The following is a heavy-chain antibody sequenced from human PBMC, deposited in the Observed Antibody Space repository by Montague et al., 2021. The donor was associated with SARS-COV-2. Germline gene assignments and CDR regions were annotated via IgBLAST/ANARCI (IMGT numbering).Heavy chain of an antibody. CDR3: ARVLDYDGSGSYTLYYYYGMDD. CDR1: GFTFSSYA. D-gene: IGHD3-10*01. V-gene: IGHV3-30*04. CDR2: ISYDRSNK. J-gene: IGHJ6*02. Sequence: SLRLSCAASGFTFSSYAMHWVRQAPGKGLEWVAVISYDRSNKYYADSVKGRFTISRDNSKNTLYLQMNSLRAEDTAVYYCARVLDYDGSGSYTLYYYYGMDDWGQGTTVTVSS.